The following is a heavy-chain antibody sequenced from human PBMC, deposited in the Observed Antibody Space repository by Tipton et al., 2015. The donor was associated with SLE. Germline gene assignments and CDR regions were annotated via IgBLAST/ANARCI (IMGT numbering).Heavy chain of an antibody. V-gene: IGHV4-59*12. CDR2: IHYRGGT. Sequence: TLSLTCSVSGDSISRNYWSWIRQPPGKRLEWIGYIHYRGGTNYNPSLKSRVTIAVDTSKNQFSLKLYSVTAADTAVYYCARGSNCRYDCYGVDVWGQGTTVTVSS. CDR3: ARGSNCRYDCYGVDV. D-gene: IGHD4-11*01. J-gene: IGHJ6*02. CDR1: GDSISRNY.